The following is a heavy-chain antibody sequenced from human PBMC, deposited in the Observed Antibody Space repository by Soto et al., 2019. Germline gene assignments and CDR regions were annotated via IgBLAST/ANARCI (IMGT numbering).Heavy chain of an antibody. V-gene: IGHV4-59*01. CDR3: ARVIDGSSGWYLNY. CDR1: GGSISSYY. CDR2: IYYSGST. D-gene: IGHD6-19*01. J-gene: IGHJ4*02. Sequence: PSETLSLTCTVSGGSISSYYWSWIRQPPGKGLEWIGYIYYSGSTNYNPSLKSRVTISVDTSKNQFSLKLSSVTAADTAVYYCARVIDGSSGWYLNYWGQGTLVTVSS.